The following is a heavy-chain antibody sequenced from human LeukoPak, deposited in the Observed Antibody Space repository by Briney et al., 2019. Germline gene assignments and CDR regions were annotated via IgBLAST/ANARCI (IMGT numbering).Heavy chain of an antibody. V-gene: IGHV3-66*01. CDR2: IYSGGST. J-gene: IGHJ4*02. D-gene: IGHD6-19*01. CDR1: GFTVSSNF. CDR3: ARGPPVEWLVAEAFHY. Sequence: GGSLRLSCAAPGFTVSSNFMSWVRQAPGKGLEWVSVIYSGGSTYYADSVKGRFTISGDNSKNTLYLQMNSLRAEDTAVYYCARGPPVEWLVAEAFHYWGQGTLVTVSS.